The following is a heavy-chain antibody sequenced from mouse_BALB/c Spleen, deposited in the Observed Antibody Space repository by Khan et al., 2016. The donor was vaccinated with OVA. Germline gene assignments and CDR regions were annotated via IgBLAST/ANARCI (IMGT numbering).Heavy chain of an antibody. CDR3: AGGGAAYYRNDGGAMEY. V-gene: IGHV9-4*02. Sequence: QIQLVQSGPDLKKPGETVRISCKASGYTFTTAGIQWVQKMPGKGLKWIGWINTHSGVPKYAEDFKGRFAFSLEISVNTAYLQITNLKNEDTATYFWAGGGAAYYRNDGGAMEYWGQGASVTVSS. CDR1: GYTFTTAG. CDR2: INTHSGVP. J-gene: IGHJ4*01. D-gene: IGHD2-14*01.